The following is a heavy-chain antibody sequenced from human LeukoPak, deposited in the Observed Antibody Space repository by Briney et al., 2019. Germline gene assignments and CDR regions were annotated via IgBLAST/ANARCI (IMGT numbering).Heavy chain of an antibody. CDR2: IKSKGGGGTI. CDR1: GFSFTDAW. J-gene: IGHJ3*02. Sequence: GSLTLSCAVSGFSFTDAWMSWVRQAPGKGLECIGRIKSKGGGGTIDYAAPVKGRFTISRDDSKNTLYLPMNSLKIEDTAVYYCTTAYGAYDRDAFDIWGPGTLVTVSS. CDR3: TTAYGAYDRDAFDI. D-gene: IGHD5-12*01. V-gene: IGHV3-15*01.